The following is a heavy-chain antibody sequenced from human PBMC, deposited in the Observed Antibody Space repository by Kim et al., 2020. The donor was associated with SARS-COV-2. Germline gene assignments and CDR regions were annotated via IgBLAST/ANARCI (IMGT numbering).Heavy chain of an antibody. CDR2: MSGSGGST. Sequence: GGSLRLSCVASGFTFSNYAMRWVRQAPGKGLECVSGMSGSGGSTYYADSVKGRFTISRDNSKNTLYLQMNSLRAEDTAVYYCAKDRGNYCDSRGHGFDYWGQGTLVTVSS. CDR3: AKDRGNYCDSRGHGFDY. CDR1: GFTFSNYA. J-gene: IGHJ4*02. D-gene: IGHD3-22*01. V-gene: IGHV3-23*01.